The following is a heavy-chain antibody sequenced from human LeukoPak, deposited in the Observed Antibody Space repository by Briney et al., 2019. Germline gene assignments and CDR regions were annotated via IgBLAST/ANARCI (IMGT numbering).Heavy chain of an antibody. CDR1: GYTFTGYY. V-gene: IGHV1-2*02. CDR2: INPNSGGT. CDR3: ARVGQQLAYFDY. Sequence: ASVKDSCKASGYTFTGYYMHWVRQAPGQGLEWMGWINPNSGGTNYAQKFQGRVTITADKSTSTAYMELSSLRSEDTAVYYCARVGQQLAYFDYWGQGTLVTVSS. J-gene: IGHJ4*02. D-gene: IGHD6-13*01.